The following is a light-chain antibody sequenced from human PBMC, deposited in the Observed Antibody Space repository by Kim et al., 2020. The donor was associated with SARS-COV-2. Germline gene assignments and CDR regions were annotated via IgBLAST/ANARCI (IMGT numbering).Light chain of an antibody. CDR3: CSYAGNYAWV. CDR1: SSDVGAYNY. V-gene: IGLV2-11*01. Sequence: QSALTQPRSVSGSPGQSVTISCTGTSSDVGAYNYVSWYQQHPGKAPKLMIYNVDKRPSGIPARFSGSKSGNTASLTISGLQAEDEADYYCCSYAGNYAWVFGGGTQLTVL. CDR2: NVD. J-gene: IGLJ3*02.